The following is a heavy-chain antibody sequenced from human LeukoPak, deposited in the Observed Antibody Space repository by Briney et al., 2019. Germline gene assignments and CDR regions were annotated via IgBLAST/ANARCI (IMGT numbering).Heavy chain of an antibody. D-gene: IGHD3-9*01. CDR3: ARDLHYDILTGYPLGAFDI. CDR2: INPNSGGT. CDR1: GYTFTSYY. V-gene: IGHV1-2*04. Sequence: ASVKVSCKASGYTFTSYYMHWVRQAPGQGLEWMGWINPNSGGTNYAQKFQGWVTMTRDTSISTAYMELSRLRSDDTAVYYCARDLHYDILTGYPLGAFDIWGQGTMVTVSS. J-gene: IGHJ3*02.